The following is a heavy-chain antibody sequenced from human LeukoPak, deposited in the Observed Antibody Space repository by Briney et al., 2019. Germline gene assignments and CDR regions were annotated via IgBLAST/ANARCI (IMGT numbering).Heavy chain of an antibody. CDR1: GFAFSSYA. D-gene: IGHD3-10*01. CDR3: AKGLYVSGKNYFDY. Sequence: TGGSLRLSCEASGFAFSSYAMSWVRQAPGKGLEWVSGLSGSASSTYTADSVKGRFTISRDNSKNTLFLQMNSLRAEDTAVYFCAKGLYVSGKNYFDYWGQGSLVTVSS. V-gene: IGHV3-23*01. J-gene: IGHJ4*02. CDR2: LSGSASST.